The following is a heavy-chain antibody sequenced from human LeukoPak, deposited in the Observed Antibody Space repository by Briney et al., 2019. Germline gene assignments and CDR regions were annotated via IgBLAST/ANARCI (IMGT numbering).Heavy chain of an antibody. Sequence: GGSLRLSCAASGFTFSSYAMNWVRQAPGKGLEWVAVISYDGSNKYYADSVKGRFTISRDNSKNTLYLQMNSLRAEDTAVYYCARVSSSWYPPDYWGQGTLVTVSS. CDR3: ARVSSSWYPPDY. CDR1: GFTFSSYA. J-gene: IGHJ4*02. D-gene: IGHD6-13*01. V-gene: IGHV3-30-3*01. CDR2: ISYDGSNK.